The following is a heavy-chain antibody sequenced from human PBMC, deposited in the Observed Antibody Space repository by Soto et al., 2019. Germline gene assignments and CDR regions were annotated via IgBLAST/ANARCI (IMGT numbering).Heavy chain of an antibody. CDR3: ARVLLRATGHYF. J-gene: IGHJ4*02. V-gene: IGHV3-74*01. Sequence: EVQLVESGGGLVQPGGSLRLSCSASGFTLSNYWMQWVRQAPGKGLVWVSRINIDGKTTNYADSVKVRCTISRDNTQNTLYLQMNSMRAEATSVDYCARVLLRATGHYFWSQGTLVTFSS. D-gene: IGHD3-10*01. CDR2: INIDGKTT. CDR1: GFTLSNYW.